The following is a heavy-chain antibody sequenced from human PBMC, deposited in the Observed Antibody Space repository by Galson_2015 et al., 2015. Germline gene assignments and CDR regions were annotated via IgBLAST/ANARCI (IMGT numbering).Heavy chain of an antibody. J-gene: IGHJ4*02. CDR1: VFTFSSYA. CDR2: ISYDGSNK. V-gene: IGHV3-30-3*01. D-gene: IGHD6-6*01. CDR3: ARVGGDIAARTWGYFDY. Sequence: SLRLSCAASVFTFSSYAMHWVRQAPGKGLEWVAVISYDGSNKFYADSVKGRFTISRDNSKNTLYLQMNSLRPEDTAVYYCARVGGDIAARTWGYFDYWGQGTLVTVSS.